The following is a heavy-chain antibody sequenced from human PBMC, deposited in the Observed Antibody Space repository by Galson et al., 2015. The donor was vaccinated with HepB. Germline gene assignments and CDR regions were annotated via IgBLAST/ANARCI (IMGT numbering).Heavy chain of an antibody. CDR3: ARESYYFDSRGYYSGAFDV. CDR1: GLTFDSYV. D-gene: IGHD3-22*01. Sequence: SLRLSCAASGLTFDSYVISWVRQAPGKGLEWVSAISGSGGSTYYADSVKGRFTISRDNSKNTLYLQMNSLRAEDTAVYYCARESYYFDSRGYYSGAFDVWGQGTMVTVAS. CDR2: ISGSGGST. V-gene: IGHV3-23*01. J-gene: IGHJ3*01.